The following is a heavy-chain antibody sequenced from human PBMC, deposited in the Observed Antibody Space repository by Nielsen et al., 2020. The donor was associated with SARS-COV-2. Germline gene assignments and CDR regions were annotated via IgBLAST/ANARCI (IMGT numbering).Heavy chain of an antibody. Sequence: SETLSLTCTVSGGSISSYYWSWIRQPPGKGLEWIGYIYYSGSTNYNPSLKSRVTISVDTSKNQFSLKLSSVTAADTAVYYCASGRIAVAGTNVGDPVDVWGQGTTVTVSS. CDR3: ASGRIAVAGTNVGDPVDV. D-gene: IGHD6-19*01. CDR2: IYYSGST. CDR1: GGSISSYY. J-gene: IGHJ6*02. V-gene: IGHV4-59*01.